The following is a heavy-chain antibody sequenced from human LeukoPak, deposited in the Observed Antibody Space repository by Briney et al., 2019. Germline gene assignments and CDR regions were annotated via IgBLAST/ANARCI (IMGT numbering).Heavy chain of an antibody. CDR3: ASADYYGSDYGMEV. CDR1: GGSVSSGSYY. CDR2: IYYSGST. V-gene: IGHV4-61*01. Sequence: SETLSLTCTVSGGSVSSGSYYWSWIRQPPGQGLEWIGYIYYSGSTNYNPSLKSRVTTSVDTSENQFSLKLSSVTAADTAVYYCASADYYGSDYGMEVWGQGTTVTVSS. J-gene: IGHJ6*02. D-gene: IGHD3-10*01.